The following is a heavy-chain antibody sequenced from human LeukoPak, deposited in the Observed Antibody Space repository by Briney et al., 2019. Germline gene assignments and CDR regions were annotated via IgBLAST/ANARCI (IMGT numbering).Heavy chain of an antibody. CDR1: GYTLTELS. V-gene: IGHV1-24*01. CDR2: FDPEDGET. J-gene: IGHJ3*02. CDR3: ATAGSSGYYHYLRRAFDI. D-gene: IGHD3-22*01. Sequence: ASVKVSCKVSGYTLTELSMHWVRQAPGKGLEWMGGFDPEDGETIYAQKFQGRVTMTEDTSTDTAYMELSSLRSEDTAVYYCATAGSSGYYHYLRRAFDIWGQGTMVTVSS.